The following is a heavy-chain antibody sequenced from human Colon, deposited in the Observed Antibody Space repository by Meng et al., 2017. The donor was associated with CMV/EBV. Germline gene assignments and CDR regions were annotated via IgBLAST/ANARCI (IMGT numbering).Heavy chain of an antibody. J-gene: IGHJ4*02. V-gene: IGHV3-74*01. CDR3: ARDLSSSEYFSWGDDLDF. CDR1: FISINYC. D-gene: IGHD3-16*01. CDR2: THADGITR. Sequence: FISINYCTLRFRRLPGKRRVWFSSTHADGITRPYADSVKGRFTISRDNSRNTVYLQMDSLRAEDTAVYYCARDLSSSEYFSWGDDLDFWGQGTLVTVSS.